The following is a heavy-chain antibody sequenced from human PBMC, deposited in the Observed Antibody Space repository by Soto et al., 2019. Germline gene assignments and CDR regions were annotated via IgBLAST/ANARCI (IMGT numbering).Heavy chain of an antibody. Sequence: EVHLVESGGGLVQPGGSLKLSCAASGFTFSGSAMHWVRQASGKGLEWVGRIRSKANSYATAYAASVKGRFTISRDDSKKTAYLQMNSLKTEDTAVYYCTADTAMTNYGMDVWGQGTTVTVSS. CDR1: GFTFSGSA. CDR2: IRSKANSYAT. D-gene: IGHD5-18*01. V-gene: IGHV3-73*02. J-gene: IGHJ6*02. CDR3: TADTAMTNYGMDV.